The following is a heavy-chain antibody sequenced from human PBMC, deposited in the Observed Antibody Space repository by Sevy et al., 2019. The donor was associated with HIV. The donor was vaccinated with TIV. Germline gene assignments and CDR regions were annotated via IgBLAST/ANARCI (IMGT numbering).Heavy chain of an antibody. Sequence: GGSQRLSCAASGFTFSSHAMHWVRQAPGKGPEWVAIISKDGSNKYYADSVKGRFTISTDNSKNTLYLQMSSLRAEDTAVYCCARVGYGAFDIWGQGTMVTVSS. J-gene: IGHJ3*02. CDR2: ISKDGSNK. CDR3: ARVGYGAFDI. CDR1: GFTFSSHA. D-gene: IGHD2-8*01. V-gene: IGHV3-30-3*01.